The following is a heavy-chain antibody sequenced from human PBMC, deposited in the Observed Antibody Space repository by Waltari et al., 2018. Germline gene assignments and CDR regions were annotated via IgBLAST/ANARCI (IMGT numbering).Heavy chain of an antibody. CDR3: AKTRLPEGFDP. CDR1: GYSISRGYY. Sequence: QVQLQESGPGLVKPSETLSLTCAVSGYSISRGYYWGWIRQPPGKGLEWIGSIYHSGSTYYNPSLKSRVTISVDTSKNQFSLKLSSVTAADTAVYYCAKTRLPEGFDPWGQGTLVTVSS. V-gene: IGHV4-38-2*01. CDR2: IYHSGST. D-gene: IGHD4-17*01. J-gene: IGHJ5*02.